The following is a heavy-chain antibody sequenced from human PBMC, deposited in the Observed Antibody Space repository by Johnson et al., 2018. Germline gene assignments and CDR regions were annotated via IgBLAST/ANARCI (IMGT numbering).Heavy chain of an antibody. CDR1: GFSVSSNY. D-gene: IGHD3-22*01. J-gene: IGHJ1*01. V-gene: IGHV3-53*01. CDR3: ARGGYSDPEKFHH. CDR2: INSGGIT. Sequence: VQLVESGGGLIQXGGSXRLXCAVSGFSVSSNYINWARQAPGKGLEWVSVINSGGITSYADSVKGRFTSPRDNSKNTVFLQMNSLRAEATAVYYCARGGYSDPEKFHHWGQGTLVTVSA.